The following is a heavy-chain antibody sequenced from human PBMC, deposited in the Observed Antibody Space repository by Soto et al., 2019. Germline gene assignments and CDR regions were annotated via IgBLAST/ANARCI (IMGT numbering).Heavy chain of an antibody. V-gene: IGHV1-18*01. CDR3: AREVGYCSSTSCYWDYYYYGMDV. D-gene: IGHD2-2*01. CDR1: GYTFTSYG. Sequence: ASVKVSCKAPGYTFTSYGISWARQAPGQGLEWMGWISAYNGNTNYAQKLQGRVTMTTDTSTSTAYMELRSLRSDDTAVYYCAREVGYCSSTSCYWDYYYYGMDVWGQGTTVTVSS. J-gene: IGHJ6*02. CDR2: ISAYNGNT.